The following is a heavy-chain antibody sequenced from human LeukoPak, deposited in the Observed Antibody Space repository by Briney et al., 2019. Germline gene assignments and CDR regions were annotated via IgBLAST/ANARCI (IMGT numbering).Heavy chain of an antibody. CDR1: EFTFSSYA. CDR2: ISGSGGST. V-gene: IGHV3-23*01. J-gene: IGHJ4*02. CDR3: AKTGGSYFFDY. D-gene: IGHD1-26*01. Sequence: GGSLRLSCAASEFTFSSYAMTWVRQAPGKGLEWVSAISGSGGSTYYADSVKGRFTISRDNSKNTLYLQMNSLRAEDTAVYYCAKTGGSYFFDYWGKGTLVTVSS.